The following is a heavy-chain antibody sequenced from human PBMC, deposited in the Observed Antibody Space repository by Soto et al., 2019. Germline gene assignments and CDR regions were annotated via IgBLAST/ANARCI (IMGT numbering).Heavy chain of an antibody. CDR2: ISGSGGST. D-gene: IGHD6-13*01. Sequence: PGGSLRLSCAASGFTFSSYAMSWVRQAPGKGLEWVSAISGSGGSTYYADSVKGRFTISRDNSKNTLYLQMNSLRAEDTAVYYCAKKLGSSWLVSWDYYYGMDVRGQGTTVTSP. CDR1: GFTFSSYA. V-gene: IGHV3-23*01. CDR3: AKKLGSSWLVSWDYYYGMDV. J-gene: IGHJ6*02.